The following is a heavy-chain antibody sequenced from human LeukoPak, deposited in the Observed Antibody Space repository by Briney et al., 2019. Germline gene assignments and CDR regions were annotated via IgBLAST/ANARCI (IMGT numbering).Heavy chain of an antibody. D-gene: IGHD3-10*01. CDR2: SSTSGSTI. V-gene: IGHV3-11*01. CDR1: GFIISDYY. Sequence: PGGSLRLSCAASGFIISDYYMSWIRQAPGKGLEWLSYSSTSGSTISYADSVKGGFTISRDNAKNSLYLQMNSLRAEDTAVYYCARESYYYGSGAYDPWGQGTLVTVSS. CDR3: ARESYYYGSGAYDP. J-gene: IGHJ5*02.